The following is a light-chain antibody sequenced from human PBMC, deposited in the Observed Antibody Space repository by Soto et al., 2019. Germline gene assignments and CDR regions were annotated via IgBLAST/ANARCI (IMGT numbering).Light chain of an antibody. CDR3: QQSYSTPFT. CDR1: KSISSY. J-gene: IGKJ3*01. CDR2: TAS. Sequence: DIQMTQSPSSLSASVGDRVTITCRASKSISSYLNWYQQKPGEAPKLLIYTASSLQSGVPSRFSGSRSGTDFTLSISSLQPEDFATYYCQQSYSTPFTFGPGTQVAVK. V-gene: IGKV1-39*01.